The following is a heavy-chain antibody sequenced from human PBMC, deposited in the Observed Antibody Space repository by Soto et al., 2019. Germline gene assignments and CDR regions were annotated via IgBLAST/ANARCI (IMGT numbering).Heavy chain of an antibody. V-gene: IGHV3-53*01. CDR3: ATQPGGGGY. D-gene: IGHD2-2*01. CDR2: IYSGGYT. J-gene: IGHJ4*02. CDR1: GFTVSNNY. Sequence: EVQLVESGGGLIQPGGCLRLSCAVSGFTVSNNYISWVRQAPGKGLEGVSVIYSGGYTACGDSVKGRFTISRDNSKNTLFLQKNGLGPADPAVYYGATQPGGGGYWGQGTLVTVSS.